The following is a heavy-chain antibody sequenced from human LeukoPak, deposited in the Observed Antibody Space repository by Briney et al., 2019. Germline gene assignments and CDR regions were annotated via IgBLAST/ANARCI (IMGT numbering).Heavy chain of an antibody. Sequence: ASVKVSCKASGYTFTSYGINWVRQAPGQGLEWMGMISNDGRTNYAQKLQGRVTMTTDTSTSTAYMELRSLRSDDTAVYYCARGRSSYSGSYSEYNYWGQGTLVTVSS. CDR3: ARGRSSYSGSYSEYNY. V-gene: IGHV1-18*01. CDR2: ISNDGRT. D-gene: IGHD1-26*01. J-gene: IGHJ4*02. CDR1: GYTFTSYG.